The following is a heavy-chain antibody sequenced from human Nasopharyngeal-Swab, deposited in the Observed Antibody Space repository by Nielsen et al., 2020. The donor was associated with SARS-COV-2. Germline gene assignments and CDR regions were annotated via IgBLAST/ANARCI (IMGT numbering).Heavy chain of an antibody. D-gene: IGHD2-2*01. CDR1: ALTVSSTY. Sequence: GSLSLSCAVSALTVSSTYMSWVRQAPGQGLEWVSVTEIGGTTHYADSVKGRFSISRDSSTNTLYLQMNNVRAEDTAVYYCARDLGGGYCTTTNCPGSWGQGTLVTVSS. CDR3: ARDLGGGYCTTTNCPGS. V-gene: IGHV3-53*01. CDR2: TEIGGTT. J-gene: IGHJ1*01.